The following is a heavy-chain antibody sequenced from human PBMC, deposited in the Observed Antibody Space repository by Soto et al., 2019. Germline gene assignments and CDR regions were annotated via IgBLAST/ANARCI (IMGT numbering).Heavy chain of an antibody. CDR3: ARDRHVRDINDY. J-gene: IGHJ4*02. V-gene: IGHV1-18*01. Sequence: ASVKVSCKASGYTFTSYDINWVRQATGQGLEWMGWISAYSGNTNYAQKLQGRVTMTTDTSTSTAYMELRSLRSDDTAVYYCARDRHVRDINDYWGQGTLVTVSS. CDR2: ISAYSGNT. CDR1: GYTFTSYD.